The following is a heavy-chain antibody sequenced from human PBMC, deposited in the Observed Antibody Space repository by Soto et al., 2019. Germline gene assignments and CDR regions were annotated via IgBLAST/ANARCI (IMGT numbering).Heavy chain of an antibody. CDR2: ISGNGRII. CDR1: GFIFSDYY. Sequence: QVLLVESGGGLVKPGGSLRLSCATSGFIFSDYYMHWIRQAPGKGLEWISYISGNGRIIQYADSAKGRFTISRDNAQNSLYHQMNSLRAEDTALYFSARDFDAESRTEFDYGCQGTLVSVAS. CDR3: ARDFDAESRTEFDY. V-gene: IGHV3-11*01. J-gene: IGHJ4*02.